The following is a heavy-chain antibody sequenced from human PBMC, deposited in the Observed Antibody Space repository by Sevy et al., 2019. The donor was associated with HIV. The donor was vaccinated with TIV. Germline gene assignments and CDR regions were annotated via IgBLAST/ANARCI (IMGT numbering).Heavy chain of an antibody. V-gene: IGHV3-7*01. CDR1: RFTFKTYW. D-gene: IGHD1-26*01. CDR3: ARDSPGYGGYSY. Sequence: GGSLRLSCAASRFTFKTYWMSWVRQAPGKGLEWVGNIKEDGSAKYYADSVMGRFTISRDNAKNSLYLQMSSLRVEDTAVYYCARDSPGYGGYSYWGQGTLVTVSS. CDR2: IKEDGSAK. J-gene: IGHJ4*01.